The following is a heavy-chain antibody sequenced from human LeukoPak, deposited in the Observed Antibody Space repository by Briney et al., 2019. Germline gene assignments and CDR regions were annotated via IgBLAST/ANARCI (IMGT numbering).Heavy chain of an antibody. D-gene: IGHD2/OR15-2a*01. J-gene: IGHJ4*02. CDR2: IYYSGST. CDR1: GGSISSSSYY. Sequence: SETLSLTCTVSGGSISSSSYYWGWIRQRPGEGLEWIGSIYYSGSTYYNPSLKSRVTISVDTSKNQFSLKLSSVTAADTAVYYCARLKDYFNAADYWGQGTLVTVSS. CDR3: ARLKDYFNAADY. V-gene: IGHV4-39*01.